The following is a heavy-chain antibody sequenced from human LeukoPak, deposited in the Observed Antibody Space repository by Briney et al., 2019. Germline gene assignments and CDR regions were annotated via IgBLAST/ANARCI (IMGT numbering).Heavy chain of an antibody. CDR2: IEHRGST. Sequence: SESLSLTCAVSGGSISSGSYSWGWIRHPPGKGMGWITYIEHRGSTYYNPSLKSRVTISVDKSKSQFSLKLSSVTAADTAVYYCARARGSVAWWNGAFDIWGQGTMVTVSS. D-gene: IGHD2-8*02. CDR3: ARARGSVAWWNGAFDI. J-gene: IGHJ3*02. CDR1: GGSISSGSYS. V-gene: IGHV4-30-2*01.